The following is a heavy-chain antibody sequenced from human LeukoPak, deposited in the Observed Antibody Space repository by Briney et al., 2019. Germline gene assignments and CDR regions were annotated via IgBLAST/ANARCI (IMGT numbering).Heavy chain of an antibody. CDR1: GLTFRTYA. Sequence: GGSLRLSCAASGLTFRTYAMSWVRQAPGKGLEWVSFISSSSGYIYYADSVKGRFTISRDNAKNSLYLLMNSLRAEDTAVYYCATVIAYRGYMDVWGKGTTVTVSS. D-gene: IGHD6-13*01. V-gene: IGHV3-21*01. CDR3: ATVIAYRGYMDV. J-gene: IGHJ6*03. CDR2: ISSSSGYI.